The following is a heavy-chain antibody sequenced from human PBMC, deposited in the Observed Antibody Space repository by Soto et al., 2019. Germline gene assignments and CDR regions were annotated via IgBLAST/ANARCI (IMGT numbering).Heavy chain of an antibody. V-gene: IGHV3-15*07. CDR1: GFTFSNVW. CDR2: LKSETDGGTI. J-gene: IGHJ4*02. D-gene: IGHD6-19*01. CDR3: TPLALKYNSDWYPLSD. Sequence: EVQLVESGGGLVKPGGSLRLSCAGSGFTFSNVWMNWVRQAPGKGLEWVGRLKSETDGGTIDYAAPVKGRFTISRDDSNNTLYLQMNSLKTEDTATYYCTPLALKYNSDWYPLSDWGQGTRVTVSS.